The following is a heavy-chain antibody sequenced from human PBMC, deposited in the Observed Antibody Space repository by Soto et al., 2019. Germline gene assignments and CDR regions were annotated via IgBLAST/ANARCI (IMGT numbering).Heavy chain of an antibody. CDR2: ISYDGSNK. D-gene: IGHD5-12*01. CDR1: GFTFSSYG. CDR3: AKGFVPSGYDSPYFDY. Sequence: PGGSLRLSCAASGFTFSSYGMHWVRQAPGKGLEWVAVISYDGSNKYYADSVKGRFTISRDNSKNTLYLQMNSLRAEDTAVYYCAKGFVPSGYDSPYFDYWGQGTLVTVSS. J-gene: IGHJ4*02. V-gene: IGHV3-30*18.